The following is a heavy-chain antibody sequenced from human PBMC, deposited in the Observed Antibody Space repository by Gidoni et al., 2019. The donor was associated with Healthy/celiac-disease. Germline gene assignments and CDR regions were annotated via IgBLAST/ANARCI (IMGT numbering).Heavy chain of an antibody. V-gene: IGHV3-48*02. J-gene: IGHJ4*02. CDR3: ARVYGYSGYAVGYFDY. CDR2: ISSSSSTI. D-gene: IGHD5-12*01. CDR1: GFTFSSYS. Sequence: EVQLVESGGGLVQPGGSLRLSCAASGFTFSSYSRNWVRQAPGKGLEWVAYISSSSSTIYDADSVKGRFTISRDNAKNSLYLQMNSLRDEDTAVCYCARVYGYSGYAVGYFDYWGQGTLVTVSS.